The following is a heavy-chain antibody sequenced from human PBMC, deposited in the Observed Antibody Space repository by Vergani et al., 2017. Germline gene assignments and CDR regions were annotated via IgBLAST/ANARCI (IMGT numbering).Heavy chain of an antibody. Sequence: EVQLLESGGGLVQPGGSLRLSCAASGFTFSSYAMSWVRQAPGKGLEWVSAISGSGGCTYYADSVKGRFTISRDDSKNTLYLQMNSLRAEDTAVYYCAKEVVVAATSHYYYYYGMDVWGQGTTVTVSS. V-gene: IGHV3-23*01. J-gene: IGHJ6*02. CDR1: GFTFSSYA. CDR3: AKEVVVAATSHYYYYYGMDV. D-gene: IGHD2-15*01. CDR2: ISGSGGCT.